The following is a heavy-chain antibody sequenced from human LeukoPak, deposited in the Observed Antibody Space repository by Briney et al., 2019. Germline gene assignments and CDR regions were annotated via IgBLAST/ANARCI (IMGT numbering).Heavy chain of an antibody. CDR1: GFTFSSYG. Sequence: QPGGSLRLSCAASGFTFSSYGMHWVRQAPGKGLEWVAVIPYDGSNKYYADSVKGRFTISRDNSKNTLYLQMNSLRAEDTAVYYCAKGVESGLYSSSWYALFDYWGQGTLVTVSS. V-gene: IGHV3-30*18. CDR3: AKGVESGLYSSSWYALFDY. J-gene: IGHJ4*02. CDR2: IPYDGSNK. D-gene: IGHD6-13*01.